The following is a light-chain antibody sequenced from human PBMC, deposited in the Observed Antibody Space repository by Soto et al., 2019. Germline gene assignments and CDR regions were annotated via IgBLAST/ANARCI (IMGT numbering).Light chain of an antibody. J-gene: IGKJ2*01. CDR1: QRITNNF. CDR2: GAS. CDR3: QQYGRSPFT. V-gene: IGKV3-20*01. Sequence: EIVVTQSPDTLSLSPGERVTLSCRASQRITNNFLAWFQQKPGLAPRLLLHGASTRASGVPDRFTGGGSGTDFVVTISRVVPEDFAVYYCQQYGRSPFTVGQGTKLQIK.